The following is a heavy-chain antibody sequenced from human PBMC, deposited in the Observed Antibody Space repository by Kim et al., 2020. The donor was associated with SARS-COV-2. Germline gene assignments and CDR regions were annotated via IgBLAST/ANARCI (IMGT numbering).Heavy chain of an antibody. J-gene: IGHJ4*02. V-gene: IGHV3-30*01. Sequence: YYAATVKGRFHLARDNAKNTLYLQMNGLGAEDTAVYYCARDPQKHYYFDYWGQGTLVTVSS. CDR3: ARDPQKHYYFDY.